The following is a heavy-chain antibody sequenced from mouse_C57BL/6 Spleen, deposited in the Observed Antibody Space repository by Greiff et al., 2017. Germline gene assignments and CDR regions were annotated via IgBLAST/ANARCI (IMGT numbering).Heavy chain of an antibody. CDR1: GYTFTSYW. CDR3: TSGGYDETWFAY. V-gene: IGHV1-53*01. Sequence: QVQLQQPGTELVKPGASVKLSCKASGYTFTSYWMHWVKQRPGQGLEWIGNINPSNGGTNYNEKFKSKATLTVDKSSSTAYMELRSLTSEDSAVYYCTSGGYDETWFAYWGQGTLVTVSA. CDR2: INPSNGGT. D-gene: IGHD2-2*01. J-gene: IGHJ3*01.